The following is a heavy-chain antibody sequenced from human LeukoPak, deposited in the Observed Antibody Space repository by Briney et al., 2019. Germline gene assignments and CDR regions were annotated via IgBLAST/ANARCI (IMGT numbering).Heavy chain of an antibody. Sequence: GGSLRLSCAASGFTFSNAWMSWVRQAPGKGLEWVGRIKSKIDGGTIDYAAPVKGRFTISRDDSKNTLYLQTNSLKTEDTGVYYCTTFDYYNGSGYYYRFDFWGQGTLVTVSS. J-gene: IGHJ4*02. CDR1: GFTFSNAW. CDR2: IKSKIDGGTI. D-gene: IGHD3-22*01. CDR3: TTFDYYNGSGYYYRFDF. V-gene: IGHV3-15*01.